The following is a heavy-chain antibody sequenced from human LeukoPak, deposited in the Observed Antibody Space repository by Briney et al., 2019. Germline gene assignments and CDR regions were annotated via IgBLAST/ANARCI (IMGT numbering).Heavy chain of an antibody. Sequence: SETLSLTCTVSGGSISSYYWSWIRQPPGKGLEWIGYIYYSGNINYNPSLKSRVTISVDTSKNRFSLKLSSVTAADTAVYYCARHDPTITMIVGGRAFDIWGQGTMVTVSS. CDR2: IYYSGNI. D-gene: IGHD3-22*01. CDR3: ARHDPTITMIVGGRAFDI. V-gene: IGHV4-59*08. CDR1: GGSISSYY. J-gene: IGHJ3*02.